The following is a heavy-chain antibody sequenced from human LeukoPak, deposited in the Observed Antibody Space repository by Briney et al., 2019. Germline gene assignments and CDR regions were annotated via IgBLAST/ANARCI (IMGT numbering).Heavy chain of an antibody. D-gene: IGHD3-10*01. Sequence: GASVKVSCKASGYTFTSYAMHWVRQAPGQRLEWMGWINAGNGNTKYSQKFQGRVTITRDTSASTAYMELSSLRSEDTAVYYCARDLEPMVRGYGDYWGQGTLVTVSS. CDR2: INAGNGNT. V-gene: IGHV1-3*01. J-gene: IGHJ4*02. CDR1: GYTFTSYA. CDR3: ARDLEPMVRGYGDY.